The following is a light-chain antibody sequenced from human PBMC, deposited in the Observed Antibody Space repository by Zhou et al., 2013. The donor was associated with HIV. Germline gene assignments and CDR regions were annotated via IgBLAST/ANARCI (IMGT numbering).Light chain of an antibody. V-gene: IGKV1-13*02. CDR1: QAITTG. Sequence: AILLTQSPSSLSASVGDRVTITCRASQAITTGLDWFQQKSGRPPKLLVSDISNLESGVPSRFSGSGSGTDFRLTISSLQPEDLATYYCQQEFTFGPGTKVNIK. CDR3: QQEFT. CDR2: DIS. J-gene: IGKJ3*01.